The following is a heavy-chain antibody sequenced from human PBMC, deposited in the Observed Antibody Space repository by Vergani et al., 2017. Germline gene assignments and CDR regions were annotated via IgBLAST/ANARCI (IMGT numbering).Heavy chain of an antibody. D-gene: IGHD3-10*01. J-gene: IGHJ3*02. CDR1: GGSFSTGGQS. CDR3: ASHRYYYGSGSYSAFDI. V-gene: IGHV4-61*02. CDR2: IYTSGAT. Sequence: QVQLQESGPGLVKPSQTLSLTCTVSGGSFSTGGQSWTWLRQSAGKGLEWIGRIYTSGATNYNPSLRSRAIMSVDASKKQFSLKLTSVTAADTAVYYCASHRYYYGSGSYSAFDIWGQGTMVTVSS.